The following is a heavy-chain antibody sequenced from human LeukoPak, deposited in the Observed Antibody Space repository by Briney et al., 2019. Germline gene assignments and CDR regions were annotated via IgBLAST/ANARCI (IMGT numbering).Heavy chain of an antibody. J-gene: IGHJ3*02. Sequence: PGGSLRLSCAASGFTFSSYEMNWVRQTPGKGLEWVSYISPGGRSIHYADSVKGRFTISRDNTKDSLYLQMNSLRAEDTAVYYCARDLISAPFYGSGLNAFDIWGQGTMVTVSS. CDR3: ARDLISAPFYGSGLNAFDI. V-gene: IGHV3-48*03. D-gene: IGHD3-10*01. CDR2: ISPGGRSI. CDR1: GFTFSSYE.